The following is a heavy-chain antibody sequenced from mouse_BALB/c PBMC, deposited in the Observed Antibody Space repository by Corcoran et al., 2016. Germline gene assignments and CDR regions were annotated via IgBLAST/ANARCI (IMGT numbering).Heavy chain of an antibody. CDR1: GFNIKDYY. V-gene: IGHV14-1*02. J-gene: IGHJ2*01. D-gene: IGHD2-1*01. CDR3: ARYGNYYFDY. CDR2: IDPENGNT. Sequence: EVQLQQSGAELARPGALVKLSCKASGFNIKDYYMHWVKQRPEQGLEWIGWIDPENGNTIYDPKFQGKASITADTSSNTAYLQLSSLTSEDTAVYYCARYGNYYFDYWGQGTTLTVSS.